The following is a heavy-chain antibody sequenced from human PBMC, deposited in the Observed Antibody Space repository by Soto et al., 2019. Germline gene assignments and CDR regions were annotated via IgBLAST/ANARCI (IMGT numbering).Heavy chain of an antibody. J-gene: IGHJ3*02. CDR2: INPNSGGT. V-gene: IGHV1-2*04. CDR1: GYTFTGYY. Sequence: ASVKVSCKASGYTFTGYYMHWVRQAPGQGLEWMGWINPNSGGTNYAQKFQGWVTMTRDTSISTAYMELSRLRSDDTAVYYCARDLGELRYFDWLPIWGAFDIWGQRTMVTVSS. CDR3: ARDLGELRYFDWLPIWGAFDI. D-gene: IGHD3-9*01.